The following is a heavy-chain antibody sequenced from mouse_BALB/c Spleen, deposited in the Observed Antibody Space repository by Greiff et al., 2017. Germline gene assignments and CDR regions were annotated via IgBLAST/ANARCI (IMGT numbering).Heavy chain of an antibody. CDR3: ARKLGLGFAY. V-gene: IGHV5-12-1*01. Sequence: EVKLMESGGGLVKPGGSLKLSCAASGFAFSSYDMSWVRQTPEKRLEWVAYISSGGGSTYYPDTVKGRFTISRDNAKNTLYLQMSSLKSEDTAMYYCARKLGLGFAYWGQGTLVTVSA. CDR2: ISSGGGST. D-gene: IGHD4-1*01. J-gene: IGHJ3*01. CDR1: GFAFSSYD.